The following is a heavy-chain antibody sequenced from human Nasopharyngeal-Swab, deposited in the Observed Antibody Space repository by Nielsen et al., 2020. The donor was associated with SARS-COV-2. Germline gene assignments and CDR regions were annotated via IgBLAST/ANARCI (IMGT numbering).Heavy chain of an antibody. J-gene: IGHJ4*02. CDR1: GYSFTSYW. Sequence: GESLKISCKGSGYSFTSYWIGWVRQMPGKGLEWMGIIYPGDSDTRYSPSFHGQVTISADKSISTAYLQWSSLKASDTAMYYCARPPSPIGYCSSTSCSVDDYRGQGTLVTVSS. D-gene: IGHD2-2*01. CDR3: ARPPSPIGYCSSTSCSVDDY. CDR2: IYPGDSDT. V-gene: IGHV5-51*01.